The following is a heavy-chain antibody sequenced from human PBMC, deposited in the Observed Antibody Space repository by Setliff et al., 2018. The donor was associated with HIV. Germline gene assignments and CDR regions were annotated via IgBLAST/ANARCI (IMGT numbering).Heavy chain of an antibody. CDR1: GYTFTSYA. D-gene: IGHD2-15*01. CDR3: ARDGCSDQRCYLFNWFDP. V-gene: IGHV1-3*01. J-gene: IGHJ5*02. CDR2: INACNGNT. Sequence: GAAVKVSCKASGYTFTSYAMHWVRQAPGQRLEWLGWINACNGNTKYSPKFQVRVTITRDTSATTAYMELSSLTSEDTAVYYCARDGCSDQRCYLFNWFDPWGQGTLVTVSS.